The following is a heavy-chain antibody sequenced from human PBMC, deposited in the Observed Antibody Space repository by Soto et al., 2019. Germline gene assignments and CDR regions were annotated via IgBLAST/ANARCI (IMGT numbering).Heavy chain of an antibody. CDR2: INPSGVST. D-gene: IGHD5-12*01. Sequence: ASVKVSWKASGYTLTIYYMRWVRKAPGQGLEWMGIINPSGVSTSYAQKFQGRVTMTRDTSTSTVYMELSSLRSEDTAVYYCARDCAGGYNCPSHWAQGTLVTVYS. CDR1: GYTLTIYY. J-gene: IGHJ4*02. V-gene: IGHV1-46*01. CDR3: ARDCAGGYNCPSH.